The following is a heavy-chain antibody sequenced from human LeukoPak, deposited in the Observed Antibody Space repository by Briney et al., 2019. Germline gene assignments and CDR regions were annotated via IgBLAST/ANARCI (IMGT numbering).Heavy chain of an antibody. Sequence: ASVKVSCKASGYTFTGYYMHWVRQAPGQGLEWMGWINPNSGGTNYAQKFQGRVTMTRDTSISTAYMELSRLRSDDTAVYYCARGFGTYSGSYYELGYFQHWGQGTLVTVSS. CDR2: INPNSGGT. V-gene: IGHV1-2*02. D-gene: IGHD1-26*01. CDR3: ARGFGTYSGSYYELGYFQH. CDR1: GYTFTGYY. J-gene: IGHJ1*01.